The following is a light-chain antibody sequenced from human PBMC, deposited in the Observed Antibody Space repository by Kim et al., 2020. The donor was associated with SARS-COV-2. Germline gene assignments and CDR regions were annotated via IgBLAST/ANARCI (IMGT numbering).Light chain of an antibody. J-gene: IGLJ3*02. Sequence: SYELTQPPSVFVSPGQTASITCSGNKLGDKYACWYQQKPGQSPVLVIYQDTKRPSGIPERFSGSNSGNTATLTISGTQATDEADYFCQAWDTSTWVFGGGTKLTVL. CDR2: QDT. CDR1: KLGDKY. V-gene: IGLV3-1*01. CDR3: QAWDTSTWV.